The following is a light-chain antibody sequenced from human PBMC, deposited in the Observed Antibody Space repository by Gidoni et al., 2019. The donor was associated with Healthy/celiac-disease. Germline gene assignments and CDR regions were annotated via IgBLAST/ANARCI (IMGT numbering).Light chain of an antibody. Sequence: SYELTQPPSVSVSPGQTASITCSGDNLGDKYACWYQQKPGQSPVLVIYQDSKRPSGIPERFSGSNSGNTATLTISGTQAMDEADYYCQAWDSSTAKNVVFGGGTKLTVL. V-gene: IGLV3-1*01. CDR1: NLGDKY. CDR2: QDS. J-gene: IGLJ2*01. CDR3: QAWDSSTAKNVV.